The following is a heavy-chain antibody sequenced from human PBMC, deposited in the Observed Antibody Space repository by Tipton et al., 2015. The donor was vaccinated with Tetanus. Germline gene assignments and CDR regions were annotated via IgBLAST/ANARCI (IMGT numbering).Heavy chain of an antibody. D-gene: IGHD3-16*01. CDR1: GASINNSPYF. V-gene: IGHV4-31*03. Sequence: TLSLTCTVSGASINNSPYFWNWIRQLPGKGLEWIGYIYYSGSTFYNPSLKSRLSMSVDTSKNQFSLKLSVVTAADTALYFCARDQGGGRVARLNWFDPWGQGILVTVSS. J-gene: IGHJ5*02. CDR3: ARDQGGGRVARLNWFDP. CDR2: IYYSGST.